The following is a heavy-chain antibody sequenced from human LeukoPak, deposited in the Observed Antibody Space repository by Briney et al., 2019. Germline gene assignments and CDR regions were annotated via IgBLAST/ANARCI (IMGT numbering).Heavy chain of an antibody. CDR2: IWYDGSNK. Sequence: GGSLRLSCAASGFNFSSFVMHWVRQAPGKGLEWVAVIWYDGSNKYYADSVKGRFTISRDNSKNTLHLQMNSLRAEDTAVYYCARGPSAYPKCFDYWGQGTLVTVSS. CDR1: GFNFSSFV. D-gene: IGHD5-12*01. V-gene: IGHV3-33*01. CDR3: ARGPSAYPKCFDY. J-gene: IGHJ4*02.